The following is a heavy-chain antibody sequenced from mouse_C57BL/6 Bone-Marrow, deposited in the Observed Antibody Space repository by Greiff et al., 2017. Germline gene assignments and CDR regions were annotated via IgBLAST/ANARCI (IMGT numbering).Heavy chain of an antibody. V-gene: IGHV1-72*01. CDR2: IGPNSGGT. J-gene: IGHJ4*01. CDR1: GYTFTSYW. CDR3: AGYYGSSFYSMDY. Sequence: QVQLQQPGAELVKPGASVKLSCKASGYTFTSYWMHWVKQRPGRGLEWIGRIGPNSGGTKYNEKFKSKATLTVDKPTSTAYMQLSSLTSEDSAVYYCAGYYGSSFYSMDYWGQGTSVTVSS. D-gene: IGHD1-1*01.